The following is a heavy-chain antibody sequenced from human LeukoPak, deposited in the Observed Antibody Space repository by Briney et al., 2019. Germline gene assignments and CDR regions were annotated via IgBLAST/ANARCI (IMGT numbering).Heavy chain of an antibody. V-gene: IGHV1-46*01. Sequence: GASVKVSCKASGYTFTSYYMHWVRQAPGQGLEWMGIINPSGGSTSYAQKFQGRVTITRDTSASTAYMELSSLRSEDTAVYYCARVGGGDKIYWGQGTLVTVSS. CDR3: ARVGGGDKIY. D-gene: IGHD2-21*02. J-gene: IGHJ4*02. CDR2: INPSGGST. CDR1: GYTFTSYY.